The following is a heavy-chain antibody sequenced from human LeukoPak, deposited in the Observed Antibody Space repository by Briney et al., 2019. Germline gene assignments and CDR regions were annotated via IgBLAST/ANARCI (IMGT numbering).Heavy chain of an antibody. D-gene: IGHD2-2*01. V-gene: IGHV4-59*02. CDR3: ARVSYQLLGEDYFDY. Sequence: PSETLSLTCTVSGASVSTDYWSWTRQAPGKRLEWIGYIYNTGSTDYNPSPQSRVTISLDTSKNRFSLKLRSVTTADTAMYYCARVSYQLLGEDYFDYWGQGTLVTVSS. J-gene: IGHJ4*02. CDR1: GASVSTDY. CDR2: IYNTGST.